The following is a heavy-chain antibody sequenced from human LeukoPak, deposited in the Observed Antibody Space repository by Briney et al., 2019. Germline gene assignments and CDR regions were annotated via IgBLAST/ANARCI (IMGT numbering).Heavy chain of an antibody. CDR1: GFTFSSYA. CDR3: ARTVGATTYFDY. CDR2: ISYDGSNK. J-gene: IGHJ4*02. Sequence: PGGSLRLSCAASGFTFSSYAMHWVRQAPGKGLEWVAVISYDGSNKYYADSVKGRFTISRDNAKNSLYLQMNSLRAEDTALYYCARTVGATTYFDYWGQGTLVTVSS. D-gene: IGHD1-26*01. V-gene: IGHV3-30*04.